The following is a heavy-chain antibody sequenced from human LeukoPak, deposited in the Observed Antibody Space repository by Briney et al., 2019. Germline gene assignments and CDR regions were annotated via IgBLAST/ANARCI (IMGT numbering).Heavy chain of an antibody. CDR2: IVPSGGST. V-gene: IGHV1-46*02. CDR3: ARSPFGSLGDFDC. Sequence: ASVKVSCKASGFPLNTYNMHWVRQAPGQGLEWMGIIVPSGGSTNYAQKFQGRVTMTRDTSTNTVYMELSSLRSEDTAVYYCARSPFGSLGDFDCWGQGTLVTVSS. D-gene: IGHD1-26*01. J-gene: IGHJ4*02. CDR1: GFPLNTYN.